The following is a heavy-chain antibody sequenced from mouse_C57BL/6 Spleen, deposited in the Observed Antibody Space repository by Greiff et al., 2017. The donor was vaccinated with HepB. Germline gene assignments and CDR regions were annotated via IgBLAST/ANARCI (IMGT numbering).Heavy chain of an antibody. CDR2: ISYDGSN. CDR3: ARGGYYGSSQGFDY. CDR1: GYSITSGYY. V-gene: IGHV3-6*01. D-gene: IGHD1-1*01. Sequence: DVQLQESGPGLVKPSQSLSLTCSVTGYSITSGYYWNWIRQFPGNKLEWMGYISYDGSNNYNPSLKNRISITRDTSKNQFFLKLNSVTTEDTATYYCARGGYYGSSQGFDYWGQGTTLTVSS. J-gene: IGHJ2*01.